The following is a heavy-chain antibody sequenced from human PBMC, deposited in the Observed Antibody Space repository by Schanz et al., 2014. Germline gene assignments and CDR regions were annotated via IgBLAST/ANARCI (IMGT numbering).Heavy chain of an antibody. J-gene: IGHJ4*02. V-gene: IGHV7-4-1*02. Sequence: QEQLVQSGSELKKPGASVKVSCKASGYSFSTYAMNWVRQAPGQGLEWMGWINTKTGNPTYAQGFTGRFVFSLDTSVSTTHLQITNLKADDTAVYYCARGYCAGTSCPSFDYWGQGTLVTVSS. CDR3: ARGYCAGTSCPSFDY. CDR2: INTKTGNP. D-gene: IGHD2-2*01. CDR1: GYSFSTYA.